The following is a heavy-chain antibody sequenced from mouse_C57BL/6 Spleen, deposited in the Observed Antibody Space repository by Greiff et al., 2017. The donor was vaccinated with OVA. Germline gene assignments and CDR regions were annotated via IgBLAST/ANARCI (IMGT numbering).Heavy chain of an antibody. Sequence: QVQLQQPGAELVKPGASVKMSCKASGYTFTSYWITWVKQRPGQGLEWIGDIYPGSGSTNYNEKFKSKATLTVDTSSSTAYMQLSSLTSEDSAVYYCARRDGYYDRYYAMDYWGQGTSVTVSS. D-gene: IGHD2-3*01. CDR1: GYTFTSYW. CDR2: IYPGSGST. J-gene: IGHJ4*01. CDR3: ARRDGYYDRYYAMDY. V-gene: IGHV1-55*01.